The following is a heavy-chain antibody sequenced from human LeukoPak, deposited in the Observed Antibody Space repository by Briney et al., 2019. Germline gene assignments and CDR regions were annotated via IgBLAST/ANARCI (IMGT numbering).Heavy chain of an antibody. Sequence: TGGSLRLSCAASGFTFSSYWMSWVRQAPGKGLEWVANIKQDGSEKYYVDSVKGRFTISRDNAKNSLYLQMNSLRAEDTAVYYCARDLRYFDWLLYRRAAFTNDYWGQGTLVTVSS. D-gene: IGHD3-9*01. CDR1: GFTFSSYW. V-gene: IGHV3-7*03. J-gene: IGHJ4*02. CDR3: ARDLRYFDWLLYRRAAFTNDY. CDR2: IKQDGSEK.